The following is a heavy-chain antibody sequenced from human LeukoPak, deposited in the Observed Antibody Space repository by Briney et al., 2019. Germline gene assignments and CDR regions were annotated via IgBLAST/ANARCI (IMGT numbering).Heavy chain of an antibody. J-gene: IGHJ4*02. CDR3: AIKFVVPAALDY. D-gene: IGHD2-2*01. V-gene: IGHV1-2*02. CDR2: INPNSGAT. CDR1: GYTFTGYF. Sequence: ASVKVSCKASGYTFTGYFLNWVRQAPGQGLEWMGWINPNSGATNYAPKFQGRVTMTRDTSITTAYMELSSLRSDDTAVYYCAIKFVVPAALDYWGPGIVVTVS.